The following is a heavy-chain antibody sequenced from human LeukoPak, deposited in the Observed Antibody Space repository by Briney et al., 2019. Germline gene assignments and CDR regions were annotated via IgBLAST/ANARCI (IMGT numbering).Heavy chain of an antibody. Sequence: SETLSLTCTVSGGSISTYYWSWIRQPAGKGLEWIWLIYASGSTNYNPSLRSRVTMSVDTSKNQFSLNLSSVTAADTAVYYCASTRYSGSSYYFDYWGQGTLVTVSS. CDR2: IYASGST. CDR1: GGSISTYY. CDR3: ASTRYSGSSYYFDY. J-gene: IGHJ4*02. V-gene: IGHV4-4*07. D-gene: IGHD5-12*01.